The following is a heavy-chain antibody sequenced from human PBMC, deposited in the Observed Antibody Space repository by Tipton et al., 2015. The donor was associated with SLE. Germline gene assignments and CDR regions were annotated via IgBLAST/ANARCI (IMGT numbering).Heavy chain of an antibody. J-gene: IGHJ3*01. CDR3: ARDGTSGWDVFDL. CDR1: GFTFISYE. V-gene: IGHV3-48*03. Sequence: GSLRLSCAASGFTFISYEMNWVRQAPGKGLEWVSCISSSGSTISYTDSVKGRFTISRDNANKSLYLQMNSLRPEDTAVYYCARDGTSGWDVFDLWGQGTMVTVSS. D-gene: IGHD6-19*01. CDR2: ISSSGSTI.